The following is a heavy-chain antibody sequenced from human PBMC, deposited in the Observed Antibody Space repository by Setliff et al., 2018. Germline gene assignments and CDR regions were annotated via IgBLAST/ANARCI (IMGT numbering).Heavy chain of an antibody. CDR1: GGSISSPNYY. J-gene: IGHJ4*02. CDR2: IKEDGSQW. Sequence: ETLSLTCTVSGGSISSPNYYWSWIRQSPGKGLEWVANIKEDGSQWNYVDAVRGRFTVSRDNARNLLYLQMNSLRVDDTAVYYCSSYLVSWGQGALGTVSS. D-gene: IGHD2-21*01. CDR3: SSYLVS. V-gene: IGHV3-7*01.